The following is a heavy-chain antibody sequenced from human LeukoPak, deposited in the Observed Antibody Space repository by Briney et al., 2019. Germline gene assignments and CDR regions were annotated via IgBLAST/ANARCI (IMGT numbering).Heavy chain of an antibody. CDR3: ATGEYDSSGYPYFDY. Sequence: ASVKVSCKVSGYTLTELSMHWVRQAPGKGHEWMGGFDPEDGETIYAQKFQGRVTMTEGTSTDTAYMELSSLRSEDTAVYYCATGEYDSSGYPYFDYWGQGTLVTVSS. D-gene: IGHD3-22*01. CDR1: GYTLTELS. V-gene: IGHV1-24*01. J-gene: IGHJ4*02. CDR2: FDPEDGET.